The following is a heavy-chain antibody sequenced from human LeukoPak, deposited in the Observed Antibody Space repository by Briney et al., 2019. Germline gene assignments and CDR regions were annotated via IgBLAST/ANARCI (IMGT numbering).Heavy chain of an antibody. CDR1: GYTFTSYG. Sequence: GASVKVSCKASGYTFTSYGISWVRQAPGQGLEWMGWISAYSGKTSYAQKFQGRVIMTTDTSSSTAFMELRSLRSDDTATYYCARDGELPHDGFDIWGQGTMVTVSS. D-gene: IGHD1-7*01. CDR2: ISAYSGKT. J-gene: IGHJ3*02. CDR3: ARDGELPHDGFDI. V-gene: IGHV1-18*01.